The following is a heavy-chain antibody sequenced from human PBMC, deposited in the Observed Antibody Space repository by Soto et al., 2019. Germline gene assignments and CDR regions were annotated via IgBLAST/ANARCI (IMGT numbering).Heavy chain of an antibody. D-gene: IGHD3-22*01. V-gene: IGHV4-39*01. J-gene: IGHJ6*03. Sequence: QLQLHESGPGLVKPSETLSLNCTVSGGSISSSSYYWGWIRQPPGKGLEWIGSIYYSGSTYYNPSLKSRVTISVDTSKNQFSRKLSSVTATETAVYYCARIAGGYYYYYYLDVWGKGTTVSVSS. CDR3: ARIAGGYYYYYYLDV. CDR2: IYYSGST. CDR1: GGSISSSSYY.